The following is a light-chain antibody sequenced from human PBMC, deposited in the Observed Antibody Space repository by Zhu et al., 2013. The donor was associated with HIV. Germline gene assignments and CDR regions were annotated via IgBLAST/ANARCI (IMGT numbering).Light chain of an antibody. CDR1: QTVSYRH. J-gene: IGKJ4*01. CDR3: QQYTNRPPLT. CDR2: GAS. V-gene: IGKV3-15*01. Sequence: EIVLMQSPGSLSLSRGERATLSCRASQTVSYRHIAWYHQKPGQAPSLLFYGASTRATGIPARFSASGSGTDFTLTISSLQSEDFALYYCQQYTNRPPLTFGGGTKVEIK.